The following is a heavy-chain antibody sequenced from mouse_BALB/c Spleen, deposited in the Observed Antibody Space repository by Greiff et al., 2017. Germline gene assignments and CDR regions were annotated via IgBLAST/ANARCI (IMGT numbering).Heavy chain of an antibody. CDR3: ASPNWDGRFAY. J-gene: IGHJ3*01. D-gene: IGHD4-1*01. V-gene: IGHV5-6*01. CDR2: ISSGGSYT. Sequence: EVKLMESGGDLVKPGGSLKLSCAASGFTFSSYGMSWVRQTPDKRLEWVATISSGGSYTYYPDSVKGRFTISRDNAKNTLYLQMSSLKSEDTAMYYCASPNWDGRFAYWGQGTLVTVSA. CDR1: GFTFSSYG.